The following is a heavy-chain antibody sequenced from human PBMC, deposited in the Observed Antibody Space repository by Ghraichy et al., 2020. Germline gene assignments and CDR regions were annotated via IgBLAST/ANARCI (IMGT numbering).Heavy chain of an antibody. CDR1: GGSFSGYY. J-gene: IGHJ4*02. V-gene: IGHV4-34*01. D-gene: IGHD6-13*01. Sequence: SETLSLTCAVYGGSFSGYYWSWIRQPPGKGLEWIGEINHSGSTNYNPSLKSRVTISVDTSKNQFSLKLSSVTAADTAVYYCARGSRAAAGRPPLGYWGQGTLVTVSS. CDR2: INHSGST. CDR3: ARGSRAAAGRPPLGY.